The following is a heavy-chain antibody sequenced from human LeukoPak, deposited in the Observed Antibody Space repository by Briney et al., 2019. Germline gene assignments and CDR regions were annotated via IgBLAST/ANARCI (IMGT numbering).Heavy chain of an antibody. V-gene: IGHV3-7*01. CDR3: ARDRIVGASKFDY. D-gene: IGHD1-26*01. Sequence: GGSLRLSCAVSGFTFSNYWMSWVRQAPGKGLEWVAHIKQDESEKYYVDSVKGRFTISRENAKNSLYLQMNSLRAEDTAIYYCARDRIVGASKFDYWGQGTLVTVSS. CDR2: IKQDESEK. J-gene: IGHJ4*02. CDR1: GFTFSNYW.